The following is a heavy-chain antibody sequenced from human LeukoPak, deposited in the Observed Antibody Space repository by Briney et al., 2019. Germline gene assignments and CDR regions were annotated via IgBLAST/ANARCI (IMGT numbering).Heavy chain of an antibody. CDR3: ARKPAPAD. V-gene: IGHV3-74*01. D-gene: IGHD6-25*01. Sequence: GGSLRLSCSVSGFTLRDYWMHWVRQAPGKGLVWVSRVNPDGSNTFYADSVKGRFTISRDNAKKTLYLQMNSLRAEDTAVYYCARKPAPADWGQGTLVTVSS. CDR2: VNPDGSNT. CDR1: GFTLRDYW. J-gene: IGHJ4*02.